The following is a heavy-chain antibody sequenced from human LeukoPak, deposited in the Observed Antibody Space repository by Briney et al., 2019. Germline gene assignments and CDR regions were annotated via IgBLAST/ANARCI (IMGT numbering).Heavy chain of an antibody. Sequence: SETLSLTCTVSGGSISSSSYYWGWIRQPPGKGLEWIGSIYYSGSTYYNPSLKSRVTISVDTSKNQFSLKLSSVTAADTAVYYCARDVSAGGTNWFDPWGQGTLVTVSS. CDR1: GGSISSSSYY. CDR3: ARDVSAGGTNWFDP. CDR2: IYYSGST. V-gene: IGHV4-39*02. D-gene: IGHD3-16*01. J-gene: IGHJ5*02.